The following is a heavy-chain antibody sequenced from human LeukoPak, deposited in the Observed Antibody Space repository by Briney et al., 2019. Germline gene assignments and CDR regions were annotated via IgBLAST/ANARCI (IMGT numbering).Heavy chain of an antibody. CDR2: ISSRSSYI. J-gene: IGHJ5*02. CDR1: GFTFSSYS. D-gene: IGHD2-21*02. V-gene: IGHV3-21*01. CDR3: ARVMRAYCGGDCYLIHADSYNWFDP. Sequence: GGSLRLSCAASGFTFSSYSMNWVRPAPGKGLEWFSSISSRSSYIHYADSVKGRFTISRDNAKNSLYLQMNSLRAEDTAVYYCARVMRAYCGGDCYLIHADSYNWFDPWGQGTLVTVSS.